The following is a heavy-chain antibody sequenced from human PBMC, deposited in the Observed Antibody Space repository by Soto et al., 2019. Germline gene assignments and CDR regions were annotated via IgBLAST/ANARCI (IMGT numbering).Heavy chain of an antibody. CDR2: IYWDDDK. V-gene: IGHV2-5*02. D-gene: IGHD6-6*01. CDR3: AYRPEAARPFDP. J-gene: IGHJ5*02. Sequence: QITLKESGPTLVKPTQTLTLTCTFSGFSLTTTGEGVGWIRQPPGKALEWLALIYWDDDKRYSPSLESRLTITKDTSKSQVVLTITNMDPVDTATYYCAYRPEAARPFDPWGQGTLVTVSS. CDR1: GFSLTTTGEG.